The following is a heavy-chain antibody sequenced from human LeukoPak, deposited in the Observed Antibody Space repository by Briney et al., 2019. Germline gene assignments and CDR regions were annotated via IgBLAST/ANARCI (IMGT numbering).Heavy chain of an antibody. J-gene: IGHJ4*02. D-gene: IGHD6-19*01. CDR2: ISAYNGNT. CDR3: ARDDIAVAGTGFDY. Sequence: ASVKVSCKASGYTFTSYGISWVRQAPGQGLEWMGWISAYNGNTNYAQKLQGRVTMTTDTSTSTAYMELRGLRSDDTAVYYCARDDIAVAGTGFDYWGQGTLVTVSS. CDR1: GYTFTSYG. V-gene: IGHV1-18*01.